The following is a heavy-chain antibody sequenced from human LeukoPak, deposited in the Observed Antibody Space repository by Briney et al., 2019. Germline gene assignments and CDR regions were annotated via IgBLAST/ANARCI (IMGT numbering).Heavy chain of an antibody. CDR1: GFTFSSYS. CDR3: ARVAGDSSGYYYGY. CDR2: ISSSSSYI. Sequence: GGSLRLSCAASGFTFSSYSMNWVRQASGKGLEWVSSISSSSSYIYYADSVKGRFTISRDNAKNSLYLQMNSLRAEDTAVYYCARVAGDSSGYYYGYWGQGTLVTVSS. D-gene: IGHD3-22*01. V-gene: IGHV3-21*01. J-gene: IGHJ4*02.